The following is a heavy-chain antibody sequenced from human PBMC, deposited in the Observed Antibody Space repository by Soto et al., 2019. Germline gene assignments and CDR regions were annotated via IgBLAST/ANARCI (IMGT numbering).Heavy chain of an antibody. CDR2: ITTSSHTI. J-gene: IGHJ6*02. CDR3: ARHGIQVSHDV. D-gene: IGHD5-18*01. V-gene: IGHV3-48*02. CDR1: GFTFSSYS. Sequence: QSGGSLRLSCAASGFTFSSYSMDWVRQARGQGLEWISYITTSSHTIYYADSVRGRFTISRDNAKNSLFLQMNSLRDEDTAVYYCARHGIQVSHDVAGQGTTLTVSS.